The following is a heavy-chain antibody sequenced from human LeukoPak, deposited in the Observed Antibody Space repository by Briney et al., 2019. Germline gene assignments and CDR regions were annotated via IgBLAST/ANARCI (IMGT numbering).Heavy chain of an antibody. CDR3: AREIGATKWFDP. V-gene: IGHV3-9*01. J-gene: IGHJ5*02. D-gene: IGHD1-26*01. CDR2: VSWNSGSI. Sequence: PGGSLRLSCAASGFTFDDYAMHWVRQAPGKGLEWVSGVSWNSGSIGYADSVKGRFTISRDNAKNSLYLQMNSLRAEDTALYYCAREIGATKWFDPWGQGTLVTVSS. CDR1: GFTFDDYA.